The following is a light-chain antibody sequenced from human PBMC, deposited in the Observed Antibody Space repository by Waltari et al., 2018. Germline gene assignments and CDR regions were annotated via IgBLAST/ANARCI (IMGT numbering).Light chain of an antibody. CDR1: QDTSNY. J-gene: IGKJ5*01. V-gene: IGKV1-33*01. CDR3: QRYVNFPVT. Sequence: DIQVTQSPSSLSASVGDRVTITCQASQDTSNYLNWYQQKPGKAPKLLIYDTSHLQTGVPSRFLGTGGGTDFTFPISSPQPECIATYYCQRYVNFPVTFGQGTRLEIK. CDR2: DTS.